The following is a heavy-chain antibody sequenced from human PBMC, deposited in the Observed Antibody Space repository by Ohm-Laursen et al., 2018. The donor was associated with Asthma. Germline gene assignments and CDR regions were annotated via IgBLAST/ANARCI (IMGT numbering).Heavy chain of an antibody. CDR2: ITTGSSTI. Sequence: GSLRLSCAASGFTFSNYNMIWVRQAPGKGLDWVSSITTGSSTIYYADSVRGRFTVSTDKVTNSLYLQINSLRPEDTAVYYCAAWGPRIYWGRGTLVTASS. CDR3: AAWGPRIY. D-gene: IGHD3-16*01. V-gene: IGHV3-48*01. J-gene: IGHJ4*02. CDR1: GFTFSNYN.